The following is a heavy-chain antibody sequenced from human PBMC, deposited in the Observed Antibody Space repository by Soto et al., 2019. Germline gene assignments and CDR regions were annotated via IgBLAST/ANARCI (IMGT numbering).Heavy chain of an antibody. D-gene: IGHD3-22*01. Sequence: SETLSLTCTVSGGSISSYYWSWIRQPTGKGLEWIGYIYYSGSTNYNPSLKSRVTISVDTSKNQFSLKLSSVTAADTAVYYCARSGYDSSGYYGAGWGQGTLVTVSS. CDR1: GGSISSYY. CDR3: ARSGYDSSGYYGAG. J-gene: IGHJ4*02. CDR2: IYYSGST. V-gene: IGHV4-59*01.